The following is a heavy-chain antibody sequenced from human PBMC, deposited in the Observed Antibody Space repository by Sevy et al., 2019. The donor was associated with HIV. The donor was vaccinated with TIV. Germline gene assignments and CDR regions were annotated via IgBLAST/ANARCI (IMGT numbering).Heavy chain of an antibody. CDR3: AREGCTQPHDY. D-gene: IGHD2-8*01. V-gene: IGHV3-23*01. J-gene: IGHJ4*02. Sequence: GGLRLSCAASGFTFAKYSMSWVRQAPGKGLEWVSTFSFGCGRINYADSVKGRFTISRDDSKNTLFLQMNSLRAEDTARYFCAREGCTQPHDYWGQGTLVTVSS. CDR2: FSFGCGRI. CDR1: GFTFAKYS.